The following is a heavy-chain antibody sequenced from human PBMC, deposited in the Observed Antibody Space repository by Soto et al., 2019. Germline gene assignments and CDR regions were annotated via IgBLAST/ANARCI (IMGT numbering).Heavy chain of an antibody. CDR2: ISSSGRTI. Sequence: VRLVESGGGLVQPGGSLRLSCAASGFTFSSYEMNWVRQAPGKGLEWVSYISSSGRTIYYADSVKGRFTISRDNAKNSLYLQMNSLRAEDTAVYYCARSGYNWNDGARGYFDYWGQGTLVTVSS. V-gene: IGHV3-48*03. CDR3: ARSGYNWNDGARGYFDY. D-gene: IGHD1-20*01. J-gene: IGHJ4*02. CDR1: GFTFSSYE.